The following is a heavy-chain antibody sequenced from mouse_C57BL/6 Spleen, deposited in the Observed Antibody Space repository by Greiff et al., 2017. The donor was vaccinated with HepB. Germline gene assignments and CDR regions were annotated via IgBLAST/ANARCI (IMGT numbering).Heavy chain of an antibody. CDR3: ARSSITTVVATGFDY. CDR2: INPSNGGT. V-gene: IGHV1-53*01. CDR1: GYTFTSYW. D-gene: IGHD1-1*01. Sequence: QVQLQQSGTELVKPGASVKLSCKASGYTFTSYWMHWVKQRPGQGLEWIGNINPSNGGTNYNEKFKSKATLTVDKSSSTAYMQLSSLTSEDSAVYYCARSSITTVVATGFDYWGQGTTLTVSS. J-gene: IGHJ2*01.